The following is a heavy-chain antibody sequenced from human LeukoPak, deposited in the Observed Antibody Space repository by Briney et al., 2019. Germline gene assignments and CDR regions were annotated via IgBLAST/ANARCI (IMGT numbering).Heavy chain of an antibody. Sequence: SETLSLTCTVSGGSINSGDYYWSWIRQPPGKGLEWIGYIYYSGSTYYNPSLKSRVTISLDKSKNQFSLKLSSVTAADTAVYYRARRRAGVGHFDYWCQGTLVTVSS. J-gene: IGHJ4*02. V-gene: IGHV4-30-4*08. CDR2: IYYSGST. CDR3: ARRRAGVGHFDY. D-gene: IGHD2-15*01. CDR1: GGSINSGDYY.